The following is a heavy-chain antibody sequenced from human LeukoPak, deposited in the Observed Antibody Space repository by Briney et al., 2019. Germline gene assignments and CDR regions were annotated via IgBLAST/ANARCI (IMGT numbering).Heavy chain of an antibody. Sequence: SETLSLTCTVSGGSISSYYWSWIRQPPGKGLEWIGYIYNSGSTFHYNPSLKSRVTISVDTSKNQFSLRLSSVTAADTAVYYCASANCSSARCYGANWFDPWGQGTLVTVSS. D-gene: IGHD2-2*01. V-gene: IGHV4-59*08. CDR1: GGSISSYY. CDR3: ASANCSSARCYGANWFDP. J-gene: IGHJ5*02. CDR2: IYNSGSTF.